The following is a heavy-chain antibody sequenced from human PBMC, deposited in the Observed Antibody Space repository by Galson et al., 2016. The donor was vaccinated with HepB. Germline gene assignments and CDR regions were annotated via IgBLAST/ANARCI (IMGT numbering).Heavy chain of an antibody. CDR3: ASTSGGYSGYDFLGYYYYGMDV. D-gene: IGHD5-12*01. V-gene: IGHV4-34*01. CDR1: GGSFSGYY. CDR2: INRSGST. Sequence: SETLSLTCAVYGGSFSGYYWTWIRQPPGKGLEWIGEINRSGSTNYNPSLKSRVSISVDTSKNQFSLKLSSVTAADTAVYYCASTSGGYSGYDFLGYYYYGMDVWGQGTPVTVSS. J-gene: IGHJ6*02.